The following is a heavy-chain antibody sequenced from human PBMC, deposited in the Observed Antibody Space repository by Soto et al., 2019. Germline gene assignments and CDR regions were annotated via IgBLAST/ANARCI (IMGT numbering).Heavy chain of an antibody. J-gene: IGHJ6*02. CDR3: AKVGDGGNSGYYYYGMDV. CDR1: GGTFSSYA. Sequence: SVKVSCKASGGTFSSYAISWVRQAPGQGLEWMGGIIPIFGTANYAQKFQGRVTITADESTSTAYMELGSLRSEDTAVYYCAKVGDGGNSGYYYYGMDVWGQGTTVTVSS. D-gene: IGHD2-21*02. V-gene: IGHV1-69*13. CDR2: IIPIFGTA.